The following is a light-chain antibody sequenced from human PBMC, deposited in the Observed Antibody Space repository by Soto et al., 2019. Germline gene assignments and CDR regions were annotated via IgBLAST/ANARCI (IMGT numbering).Light chain of an antibody. V-gene: IGKV3-15*01. CDR1: QSVSSN. Sequence: EIVMTQSPATLSVSPGEGATLSCRASQSVSSNFAWYQQKPGQAPRLLINGASTRATGIPARFSGSGSGTEFTLSISSLQSEDVAVYYCQQYQNWPLTFGGGTKVEIK. J-gene: IGKJ4*01. CDR3: QQYQNWPLT. CDR2: GAS.